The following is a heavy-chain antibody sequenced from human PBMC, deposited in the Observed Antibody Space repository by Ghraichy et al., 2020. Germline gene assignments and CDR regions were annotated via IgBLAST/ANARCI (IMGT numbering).Heavy chain of an antibody. Sequence: GGSLRLSCAASGFTFSSYAMSWVRQAPGKVLEWVSAISGSGGSTYYADSVKGRFTISRDNSKNTLYLQMNSLRADDTAVYYCAKDITYYYDSSGYFDYFDYWGQGTLVTVSS. CDR3: AKDITYYYDSSGYFDYFDY. D-gene: IGHD3-22*01. CDR2: ISGSGGST. V-gene: IGHV3-23*01. J-gene: IGHJ4*02. CDR1: GFTFSSYA.